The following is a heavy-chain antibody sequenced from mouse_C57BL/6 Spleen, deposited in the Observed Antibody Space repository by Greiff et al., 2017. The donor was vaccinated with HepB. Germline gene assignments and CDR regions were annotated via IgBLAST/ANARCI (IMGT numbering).Heavy chain of an antibody. CDR2: IRSKSSNYAT. CDR1: GFTFNTYA. Sequence: VQLVESGGGLVQPKGSLKLSCAASGFTFNTYAMHWVRQAPGKGLEWVARIRSKSSNYATYYADSVKDRFTISRDDSQSMLYLQMNNLKTEDTAMYYCVSPITTVVPLGYWGQGTTLTVSS. J-gene: IGHJ2*01. D-gene: IGHD1-1*01. V-gene: IGHV10-3*01. CDR3: VSPITTVVPLGY.